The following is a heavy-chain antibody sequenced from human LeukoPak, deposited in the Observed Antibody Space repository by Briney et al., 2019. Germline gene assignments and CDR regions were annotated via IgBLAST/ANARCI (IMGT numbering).Heavy chain of an antibody. Sequence: ASVKVSCKASGYIFTSYYIHWVRQAPGQGLEWMGIINPNGGSTSYAQKFQGRVTMTRDTSTNTVYMDLSSLRSEDTAVYYCARDPYSAGFPVGSWFDPWGQGTLVTVSS. J-gene: IGHJ5*02. V-gene: IGHV1-46*01. CDR2: INPNGGST. D-gene: IGHD6-19*01. CDR1: GYIFTSYY. CDR3: ARDPYSAGFPVGSWFDP.